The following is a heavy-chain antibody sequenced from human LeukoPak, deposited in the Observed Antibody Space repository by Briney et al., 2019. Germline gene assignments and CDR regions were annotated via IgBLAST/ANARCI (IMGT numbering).Heavy chain of an antibody. Sequence: SETLSLTCTVSGGSISSGSYYWSWIRQPAGKGLEWIGRIYTSGSTNYNPSLKSRVTISVGTSKNQFSLELSSVTAADTAVYYCARDGPRRIRYGMDVWGQGTTVTVSS. J-gene: IGHJ6*02. V-gene: IGHV4-61*02. CDR2: IYTSGST. D-gene: IGHD5-18*01. CDR3: ARDGPRRIRYGMDV. CDR1: GGSISSGSYY.